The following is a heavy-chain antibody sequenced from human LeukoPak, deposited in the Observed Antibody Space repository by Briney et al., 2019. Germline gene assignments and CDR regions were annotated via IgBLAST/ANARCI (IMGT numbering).Heavy chain of an antibody. CDR1: GFTFSING. V-gene: IGHV3-33*01. J-gene: IGHJ4*02. CDR2: IWYDGSNK. Sequence: GRSLRLSCAASGFTFSINGMYWVRQAPGKGLEWVAVIWYDGSNKYYADSVKGRFTISRDKSKNPLYLQMNSLRAEDTAVYYCARDGYRGWALRWYCDYWGQGTLVTVP. CDR3: ARDGYRGWALRWYCDY. D-gene: IGHD6-19*01.